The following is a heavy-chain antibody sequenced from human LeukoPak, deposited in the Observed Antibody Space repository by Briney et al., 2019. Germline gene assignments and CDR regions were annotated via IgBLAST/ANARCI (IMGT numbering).Heavy chain of an antibody. CDR3: ASNVGATRRSDY. D-gene: IGHD3-10*02. CDR1: GFTFSSYT. V-gene: IGHV3-21*01. Sequence: GGSLRLSCAASGFTFSSYTMNWVREAPGKGLEWVSSISSSSSYIYYADSVKGRFTISRDNAKNSLYLQMNSLRAEDTAVYYCASNVGATRRSDYWGQGTLVTVSS. J-gene: IGHJ4*02. CDR2: ISSSSSYI.